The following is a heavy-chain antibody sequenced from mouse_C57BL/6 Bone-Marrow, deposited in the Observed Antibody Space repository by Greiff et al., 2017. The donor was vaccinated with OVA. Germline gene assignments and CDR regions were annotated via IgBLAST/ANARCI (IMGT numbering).Heavy chain of an antibody. CDR1: GFTFSSYG. CDR3: ARHGDDREYFDV. Sequence: EVMLVESGGDLVKPGGSLKLSCAASGFTFSSYGMSWVRQTPDKRLEWVATISSGGSYTYYPDSVKGRFTISRDNAKTTLYLQMSSLKSEDTAMYYCARHGDDREYFDVWGTGTTVTVSS. J-gene: IGHJ1*03. D-gene: IGHD2-14*01. CDR2: ISSGGSYT. V-gene: IGHV5-6*01.